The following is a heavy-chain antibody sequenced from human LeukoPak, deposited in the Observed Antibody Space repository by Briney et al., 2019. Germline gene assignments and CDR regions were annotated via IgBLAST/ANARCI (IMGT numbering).Heavy chain of an antibody. CDR3: ARVRGSRTYYYDSSGYYYFDY. D-gene: IGHD3-22*01. CDR1: GYTFTGYY. V-gene: IGHV1-2*02. J-gene: IGHJ4*02. Sequence: GASVKVSCKASGYTFTGYYMHWVRQAPGQGLEWMGWINPNSGGTNYAQKFQGRVTMTRDTSISTAYMELSRLRSDDTAVYYCARVRGSRTYYYDSSGYYYFDYWGQGTLVTVSS. CDR2: INPNSGGT.